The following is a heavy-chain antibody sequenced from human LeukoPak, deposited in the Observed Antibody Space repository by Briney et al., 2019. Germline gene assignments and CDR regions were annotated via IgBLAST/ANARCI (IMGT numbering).Heavy chain of an antibody. J-gene: IGHJ4*02. CDR2: INPNSGGT. CDR3: ATPAELVVVNAFDY. Sequence: ASVKVSCKASGYTFTGYYMHWVRQAPGQGLEWMGWINPNSGGTNYAQKFQGRVTMTRDTSISTAYMELSRLRSDDTAVYYCATPAELVVVNAFDYWGQGTLVTVSS. V-gene: IGHV1-2*02. CDR1: GYTFTGYY. D-gene: IGHD3-22*01.